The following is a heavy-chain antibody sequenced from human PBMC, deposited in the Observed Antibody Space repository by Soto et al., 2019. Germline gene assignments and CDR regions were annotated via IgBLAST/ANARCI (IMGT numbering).Heavy chain of an antibody. CDR2: INPNSGGT. D-gene: IGHD3-3*01. CDR1: RYTFTCYY. Sequence: ASVKVSFTASRYTFTCYYMHWVRQAPGQGLEWMGWINPNSGGTNYAQKFQGRVTMTRDTSISTAYMELSRLRSDDTAVYYCARDRSDFWSGYCVDYWGQGTLVPVSS. CDR3: ARDRSDFWSGYCVDY. J-gene: IGHJ4*02. V-gene: IGHV1-2*02.